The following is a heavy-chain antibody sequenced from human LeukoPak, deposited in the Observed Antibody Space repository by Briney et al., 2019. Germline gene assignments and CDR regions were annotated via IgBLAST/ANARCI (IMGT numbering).Heavy chain of an antibody. CDR3: TTGEPGDFGFQH. J-gene: IGHJ1*01. Sequence: GGSLRLSCAASGLTFSNAWMGRVRQAPGKGLEWVGRIKSKTDGGTTDYAAPVNGRFTISRDDSKNTLCLQMNSLKTEDTAVYYCTTGEPGDFGFQHWGQGTLVTVSS. CDR1: GLTFSNAW. D-gene: IGHD4-17*01. CDR2: IKSKTDGGTT. V-gene: IGHV3-15*01.